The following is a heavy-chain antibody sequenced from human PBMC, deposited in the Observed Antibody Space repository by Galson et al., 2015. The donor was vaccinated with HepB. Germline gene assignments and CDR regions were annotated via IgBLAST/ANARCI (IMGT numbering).Heavy chain of an antibody. CDR2: IYWDDDD. D-gene: IGHD4-17*01. V-gene: IGHV2-5*02. CDR1: GFSLSSTGVG. Sequence: PALVKPTQTLTLTCTFSGFSLSSTGVGVGWIRQPPGKALEWLAVIYWDDDDRYSPSLKSRLKITKDTSKNQVVLTMTNMDPVDTATYYCAHRATVTPFDYWGQGTLVTVSS. CDR3: AHRATVTPFDY. J-gene: IGHJ4*02.